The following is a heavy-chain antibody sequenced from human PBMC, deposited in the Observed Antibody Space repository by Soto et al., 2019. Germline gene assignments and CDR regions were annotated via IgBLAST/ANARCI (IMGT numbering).Heavy chain of an antibody. CDR2: ISSGSSTI. CDR1: GFTFSSYS. V-gene: IGHV3-48*01. Sequence: EVQLVESGGDLVQPGGSLRLSCAASGFTFSSYSMNWVRQAPGKGLEWVSYISSGSSTIYYADSVKGRFTISRDNAKNSLYLQMDSLRAEDTAVYYATRSAYMDVWGTGTTVTVS. J-gene: IGHJ6*03. CDR3: TRSAYMDV. D-gene: IGHD2-2*01.